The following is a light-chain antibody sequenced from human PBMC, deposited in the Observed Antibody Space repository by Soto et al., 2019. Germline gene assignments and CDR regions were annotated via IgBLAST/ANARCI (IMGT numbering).Light chain of an antibody. CDR2: GNS. J-gene: IGLJ2*01. CDR3: QSYASSLSGSEV. CDR1: SSNIGAGYD. V-gene: IGLV1-40*01. Sequence: QSVLTQPPSVSGAPGQRVTISCTGSSSNIGAGYDVHWYQQLPGTAPKLLIYGNSNRPSGVPDRFSGSKSGTAASLAITGLQPGDEDDYYCQSYASSLSGSEVFGGGTKLTVL.